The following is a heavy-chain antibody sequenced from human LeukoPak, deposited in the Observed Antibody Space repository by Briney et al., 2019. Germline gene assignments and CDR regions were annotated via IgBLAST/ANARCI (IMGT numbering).Heavy chain of an antibody. V-gene: IGHV3-30-3*01. D-gene: IGHD5-18*01. Sequence: GGSLRLSCAASGFTFSSYAMHWVRQAPGKGLEWVAVISYDGSNKYYADSVKGRFTISRDNSKNTLYLQMNSLRAEDTAVYYCARSRVYSYGYESYFDYWGQGTLVTVSS. CDR1: GFTFSSYA. CDR2: ISYDGSNK. J-gene: IGHJ4*02. CDR3: ARSRVYSYGYESYFDY.